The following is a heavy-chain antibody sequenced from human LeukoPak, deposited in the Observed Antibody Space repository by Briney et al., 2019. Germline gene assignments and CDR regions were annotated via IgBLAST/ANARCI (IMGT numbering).Heavy chain of an antibody. CDR3: ARSHYSRGWEYFDY. J-gene: IGHJ4*02. D-gene: IGHD6-19*01. Sequence: GGSLRLSCAASGFTVSSNYMSWVRQAPGKGLEWVSVIYSGGSRYYADSVKGRFTISRDNSKNTMYLQMNSLRAEDTAVYYCARSHYSRGWEYFDYWGQGTLVTVSS. CDR1: GFTVSSNY. V-gene: IGHV3-53*01. CDR2: IYSGGSR.